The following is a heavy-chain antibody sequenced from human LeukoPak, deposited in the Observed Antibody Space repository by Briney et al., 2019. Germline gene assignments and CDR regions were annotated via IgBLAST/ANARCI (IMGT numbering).Heavy chain of an antibody. V-gene: IGHV4-34*01. D-gene: IGHD3-10*01. Sequence: SETLSLTCAVYGGSFSVYYWSWIRQPPGKGLEWIGEINHSGSTNYNPSLKSRVTISVDPSKNQFSLKLSSVTAADTAVYYCARMVRGVRPRYFDLWGRGTLVTVSS. CDR3: ARMVRGVRPRYFDL. J-gene: IGHJ2*01. CDR2: INHSGST. CDR1: GGSFSVYY.